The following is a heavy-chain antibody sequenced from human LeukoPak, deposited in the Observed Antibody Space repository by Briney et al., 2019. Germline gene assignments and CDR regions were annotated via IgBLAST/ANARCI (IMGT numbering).Heavy chain of an antibody. D-gene: IGHD6-13*01. CDR3: ARRASDSSSWYVGLDY. Sequence: NSSETLSLTCTVSGGSISSSSYYWGWIRQPPGKGLEWIGSIYYSGSTYYNPSLKSRVTMSADTSKNQFSLKMSSVTAADTAMYYCARRASDSSSWYVGLDYWGQGTLVTVSS. J-gene: IGHJ4*02. CDR2: IYYSGST. V-gene: IGHV4-39*07. CDR1: GGSISSSSYY.